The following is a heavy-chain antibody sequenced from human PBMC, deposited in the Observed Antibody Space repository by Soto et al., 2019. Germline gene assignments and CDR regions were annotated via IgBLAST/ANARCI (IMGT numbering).Heavy chain of an antibody. D-gene: IGHD1-26*01. J-gene: IGHJ5*02. CDR2: IYYIGIT. V-gene: IGHV4-59*01. CDR1: GGSMSNYY. CDR3: ARGYSPALGAPWARVNWFDP. Sequence: SETLSLTCTVSGGSMSNYYWSGSRQPPGKGLEWIVYIYYIGITNYNPSLKSRVTVSADTSRNQLSLNLTSVTAADTAVYYCARGYSPALGAPWARVNWFDPWGQGTLVTVSS.